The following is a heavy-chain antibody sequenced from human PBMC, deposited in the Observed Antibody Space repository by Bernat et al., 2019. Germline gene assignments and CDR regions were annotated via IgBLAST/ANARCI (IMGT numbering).Heavy chain of an antibody. V-gene: IGHV1-69*04. CDR2: IIPILGIA. CDR1: GGTFSSYA. J-gene: IGHJ5*02. D-gene: IGHD2/OR15-2a*01. Sequence: QVQLVQSGAEVKKPGSSVKVSCKASGGTFSSYAISWVRQAPGQGLEWMGRIIPILGIANYAQKCQGRVTITADKSTSTAYMELSSLRSEDTAVYYCARSFYAKIRFDPWGQGTLVTVSS. CDR3: ARSFYAKIRFDP.